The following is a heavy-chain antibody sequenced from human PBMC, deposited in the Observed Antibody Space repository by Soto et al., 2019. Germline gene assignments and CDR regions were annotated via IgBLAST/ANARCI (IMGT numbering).Heavy chain of an antibody. D-gene: IGHD5-18*01. Sequence: SETLSLTCTVSGGSISSYYWSWIRQPPGKGLEWIGYIYYSGSTNYNPSLKSRVTISVDTSKNQFSLKLSSVTAADTAVYYCGRDPGYSYGNYYYYGMDVWGQGTTVTVSS. CDR2: IYYSGST. J-gene: IGHJ6*02. V-gene: IGHV4-59*01. CDR1: GGSISSYY. CDR3: GRDPGYSYGNYYYYGMDV.